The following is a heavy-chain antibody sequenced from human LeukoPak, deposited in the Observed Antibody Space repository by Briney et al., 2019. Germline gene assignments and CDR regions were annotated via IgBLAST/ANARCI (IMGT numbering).Heavy chain of an antibody. CDR1: GFTFSSYW. CDR3: ARYGSSTLVAFDI. Sequence: GGSLRLSCAASGFTFSSYWMSWVRQAPGKGLEWVANIKQDGSEKYYVDSVKGRFTISRANAKNSLYLQMNSLRAEDTAVYYCARYGSSTLVAFDIWGQGTMVTVSS. D-gene: IGHD2-2*01. CDR2: IKQDGSEK. V-gene: IGHV3-7*01. J-gene: IGHJ3*02.